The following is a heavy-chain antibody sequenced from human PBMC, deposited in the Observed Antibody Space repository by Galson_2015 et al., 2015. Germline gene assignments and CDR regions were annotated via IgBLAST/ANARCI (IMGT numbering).Heavy chain of an antibody. V-gene: IGHV4-39*07. CDR2: IYYSGST. J-gene: IGHJ5*02. CDR3: ARDTGQFGGSWGWFDP. Sequence: SETLSLTCTVSGGSISSSSYYWGWIRQPPGKGLEWIGSIYYSGSTYYNPSLKSRVTISVDTSKNQFSLRLSSVTAADTAVYYCARDTGQFGGSWGWFDPWGQGTLVTVSS. D-gene: IGHD3-10*01. CDR1: GGSISSSSYY.